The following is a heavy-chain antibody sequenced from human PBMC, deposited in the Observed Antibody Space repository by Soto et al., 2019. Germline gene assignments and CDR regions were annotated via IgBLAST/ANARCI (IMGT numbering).Heavy chain of an antibody. CDR2: ISANNGNT. J-gene: IGHJ4*02. CDR1: GYTFTTSG. V-gene: IGHV1-18*01. Sequence: QVQLVQSGAEVKKPGASVKVSCKASGYTFTTSGITWVRQAPGQGLEWMGWISANNGNTNYAQNVQGRLTMTTDTSTSTAYMELSSLRSEDTAVYYCAREGYSGYDWAFDYWGQGTLVTVSS. D-gene: IGHD5-12*01. CDR3: AREGYSGYDWAFDY.